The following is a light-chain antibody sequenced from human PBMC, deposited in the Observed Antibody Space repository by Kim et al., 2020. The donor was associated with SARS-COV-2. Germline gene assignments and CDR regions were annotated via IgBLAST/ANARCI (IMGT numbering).Light chain of an antibody. Sequence: DVRMTQSPSTLSASVGDRVHIICRASQAISTSLAWYQQRPGKAPHLLIYDASSLQSGVPSRFSGSGSGTEFTLTISRLQPDDLATYYCQHFNSSPGPFGGGTKVDIK. J-gene: IGKJ4*01. CDR3: QHFNSSPGP. CDR1: QAISTS. V-gene: IGKV1-5*02. CDR2: DAS.